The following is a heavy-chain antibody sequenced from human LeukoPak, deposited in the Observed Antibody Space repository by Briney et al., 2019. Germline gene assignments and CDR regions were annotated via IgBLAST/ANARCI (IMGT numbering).Heavy chain of an antibody. CDR2: ISYDGSNK. Sequence: GGSLRLSCAASGFTFSSYGMHWVRQAPGKGLEWVAVISYDGSNKYYADSVKGRFTISRDNSKNTLYLQMNSLRAEDTAVYYCAKEAHRYYFDYWGQGTLVTLSS. J-gene: IGHJ4*02. CDR3: AKEAHRYYFDY. V-gene: IGHV3-30*18. CDR1: GFTFSSYG.